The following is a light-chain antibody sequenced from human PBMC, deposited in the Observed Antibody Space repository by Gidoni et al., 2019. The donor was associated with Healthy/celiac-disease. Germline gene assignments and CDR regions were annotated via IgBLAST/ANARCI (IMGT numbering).Light chain of an antibody. CDR1: NMGSKS. J-gene: IGLJ2*01. CDR2: YDS. V-gene: IGLV3-21*04. Sequence: YVLTQPPSVSVAPGKTARITCGGNNMGSKSVHWYQQKPGQAPVLVIYYDSDRPSGIPERFSGSNSGNTATLTISRVEARDEADYYCQVWDSSSDHPVVFGGGTKLTVL. CDR3: QVWDSSSDHPVV.